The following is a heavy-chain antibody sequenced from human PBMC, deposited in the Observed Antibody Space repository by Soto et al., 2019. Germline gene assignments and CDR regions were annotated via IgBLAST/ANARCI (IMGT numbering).Heavy chain of an antibody. CDR3: ARDIATYYYDSSGYYYFEY. V-gene: IGHV3-48*01. CDR1: GFTFSSHS. J-gene: IGHJ4*02. CDR2: ISSSSSTI. Sequence: GGSLRLSCAASGFTFSSHSMSWVRQAPGKGLEWVSYISSSSSTIYYADSVKGRFTISRDNAKNSLYLQMNSLRAEDTAVYYCARDIATYYYDSSGYYYFEYWGQGTLVTVPS. D-gene: IGHD3-22*01.